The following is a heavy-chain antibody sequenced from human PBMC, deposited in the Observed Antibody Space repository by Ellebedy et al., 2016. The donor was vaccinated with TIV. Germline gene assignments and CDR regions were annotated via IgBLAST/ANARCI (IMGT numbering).Heavy chain of an antibody. D-gene: IGHD2-15*01. CDR2: ISWNSGDI. V-gene: IGHV3-9*01. Sequence: PGGSLRLSCAASGFTFDDQAMHWVRRVPGMGLEWVAGISWNSGDIGYADSVKGRFTISRDNAQDTLFLQMNSLRAEDTAVYFCSRGWSTPDSWGQGTLVIVSS. CDR3: SRGWSTPDS. CDR1: GFTFDDQA. J-gene: IGHJ4*02.